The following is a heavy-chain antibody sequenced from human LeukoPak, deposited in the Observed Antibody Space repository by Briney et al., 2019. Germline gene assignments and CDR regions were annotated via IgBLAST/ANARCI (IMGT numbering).Heavy chain of an antibody. Sequence: GGSLRLSCAASGFTFSSYSMNWVRQAPGKGLEWVSSISSSSSYIYYADSVKGRFTISRDNAKNSLYLQMNSLRAEDTALYYCAKDFSRFSPNYYYYMDVWGKGTTVTISS. CDR2: ISSSSSYI. V-gene: IGHV3-21*04. CDR3: AKDFSRFSPNYYYYMDV. D-gene: IGHD3-3*01. J-gene: IGHJ6*03. CDR1: GFTFSSYS.